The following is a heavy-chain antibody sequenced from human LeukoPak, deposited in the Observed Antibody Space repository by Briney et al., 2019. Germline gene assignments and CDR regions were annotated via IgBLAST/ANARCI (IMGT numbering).Heavy chain of an antibody. CDR3: ARVFLDYDILTGYRNYYGMDV. D-gene: IGHD3-9*01. V-gene: IGHV4-30-4*08. CDR2: IYYSGST. Sequence: SQTLSLTCTVSGGSISSGGYSWSWIRQPPGKGLEWIGYIYYSGSTYYNPSLKSRVTISVDTSKNQFSLKLSSVTAADTAVYYCARVFLDYDILTGYRNYYGMDVWGQGTTVTVSS. CDR1: GGSISSGGYS. J-gene: IGHJ6*02.